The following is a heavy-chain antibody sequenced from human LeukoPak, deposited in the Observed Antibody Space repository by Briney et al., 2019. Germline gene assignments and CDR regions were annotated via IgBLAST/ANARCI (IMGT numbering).Heavy chain of an antibody. D-gene: IGHD7-27*01. V-gene: IGHV3-23*01. CDR3: AKSSNWGSPHYYFDY. CDR2: ISGSGGST. Sequence: GGSLRLSCAASGFTFSSYAMSWVRQAPGKGLEWVSAISGSGGSTYYADSVKGRFTISRDNSKNTLYLQMNSLRAEGTAVYYCAKSSNWGSPHYYFDYWGQGTLVTVSS. J-gene: IGHJ4*02. CDR1: GFTFSSYA.